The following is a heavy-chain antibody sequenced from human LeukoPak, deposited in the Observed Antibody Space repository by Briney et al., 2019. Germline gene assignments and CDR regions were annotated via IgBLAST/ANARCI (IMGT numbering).Heavy chain of an antibody. CDR3: ARLLGYGSGSYYIDY. D-gene: IGHD3-10*01. Sequence: SETLSLTCTVSGGSISSYYWSWIRQPPGKGLEWIGYIYYSGSTNYNPSLKSRVTISLDTSKNQFSLKLSSVTAADTAVYYCARLLGYGSGSYYIDYWGQGTLVTVSS. J-gene: IGHJ4*02. CDR2: IYYSGST. V-gene: IGHV4-59*12. CDR1: GGSISSYY.